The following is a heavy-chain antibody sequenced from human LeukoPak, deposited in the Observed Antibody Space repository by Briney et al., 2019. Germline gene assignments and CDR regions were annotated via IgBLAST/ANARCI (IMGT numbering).Heavy chain of an antibody. J-gene: IGHJ4*02. CDR2: ISGAGRGATT. CDR1: GFTFNTYA. CDR3: AREGIVDSRSLDY. V-gene: IGHV3-23*01. D-gene: IGHD1-26*01. Sequence: GGSLRLSCAASGFTFNTYAMTWVRQAPGKGLEWVSVISGAGRGATTFYADSVKGRFTISRDNSKNTLYLQMNSLRVEDTAVYYCAREGIVDSRSLDYWGQGTLVTVSS.